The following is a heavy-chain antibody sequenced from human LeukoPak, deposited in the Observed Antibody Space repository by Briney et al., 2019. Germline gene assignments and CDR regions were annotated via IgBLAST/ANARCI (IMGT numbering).Heavy chain of an antibody. CDR1: GFTFDDYA. D-gene: IGHD4-11*01. CDR2: ISWNSDNI. Sequence: GRSLRLSCAASGFTFDDYAMHWVRQAPGKGLEWVSGISWNSDNIDYADSVKGRFTISRDNSKNTLYLQMGSLRAEDMAVYYCARWGYYSNYDYWGQGTLVTVSS. V-gene: IGHV3-9*03. J-gene: IGHJ4*02. CDR3: ARWGYYSNYDY.